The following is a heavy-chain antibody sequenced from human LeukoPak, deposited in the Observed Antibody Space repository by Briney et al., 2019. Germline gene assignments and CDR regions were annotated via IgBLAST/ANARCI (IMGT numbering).Heavy chain of an antibody. D-gene: IGHD2-21*01. J-gene: IGHJ5*02. CDR3: ARRRWPRIAWFDP. Sequence: SETLSLTCAVYGGSFSGYFWSWIRQPPGEGLEWIGEINHSGSTNYNPSLKSRVTISVDTSKNQFSLKLSSVTAADTAVYCCARRRWPRIAWFDPWGQGTLVTVSS. V-gene: IGHV4-34*01. CDR1: GGSFSGYF. CDR2: INHSGST.